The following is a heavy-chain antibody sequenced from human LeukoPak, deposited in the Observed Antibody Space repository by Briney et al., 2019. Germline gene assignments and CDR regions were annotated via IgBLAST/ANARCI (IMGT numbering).Heavy chain of an antibody. CDR2: INPSGGST. CDR3: ARVYDFWSGYLYYFDY. D-gene: IGHD3-3*01. CDR1: GYTFTSYY. Sequence: ASVKVSCKASGYTFTSYYMHWVRQAPGQGLEWMGIINPSGGSTSYAQKFQGRVTMTRNTSISTAYMELSSLRSEDTAVYYCARVYDFWSGYLYYFDYWGQGTLVTVSS. V-gene: IGHV1-46*01. J-gene: IGHJ4*02.